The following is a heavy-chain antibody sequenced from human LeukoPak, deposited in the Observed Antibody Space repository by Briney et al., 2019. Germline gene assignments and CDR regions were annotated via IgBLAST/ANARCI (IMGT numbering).Heavy chain of an antibody. CDR1: GFTFSSYG. Sequence: GGSLRLSCAASGFTFSSYGMHWVRQAPGKGLEWVAVISYDGSNKYYADSVKGRFTISRDQSKNTVYLEMKSLRADDTAVDYCARNGGKYRFDSWGQGTLVIVSS. CDR3: ARNGGKYRFDS. V-gene: IGHV3-30*03. J-gene: IGHJ4*02. D-gene: IGHD3-16*01. CDR2: ISYDGSNK.